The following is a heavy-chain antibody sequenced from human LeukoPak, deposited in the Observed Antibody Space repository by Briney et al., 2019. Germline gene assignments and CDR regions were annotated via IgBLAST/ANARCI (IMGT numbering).Heavy chain of an antibody. CDR3: ARNGYGGSTPRYSSGWYPVDY. CDR2: INHSGST. V-gene: IGHV4-39*07. J-gene: IGHJ4*02. D-gene: IGHD6-19*01. Sequence: SETLSLTCTVSGGYISSTSYYWSWIRQPPGKGLEWIGEINHSGSTNYNPSLKSRVTISVDTSKNQFSLKLSSVTAADTAVYYCARNGYGGSTPRYSSGWYPVDYWGQGTLVTVSS. CDR1: GGYISSTSYY.